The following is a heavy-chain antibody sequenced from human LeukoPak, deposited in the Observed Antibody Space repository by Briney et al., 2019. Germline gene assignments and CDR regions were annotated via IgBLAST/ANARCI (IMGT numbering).Heavy chain of an antibody. Sequence: PGGSLRLSCAASGYTFSDYSVNWVRQVAGKGLEWVSSISSSGTYIYYADSVKGRFTISRDNAKNSLFLQMNSLRAEGTAVYYCVSGNDPDYVWGTYRLDAFDIWGEGTMVIVSS. J-gene: IGHJ3*02. V-gene: IGHV3-21*01. D-gene: IGHD3-16*02. CDR3: VSGNDPDYVWGTYRLDAFDI. CDR1: GYTFSDYS. CDR2: ISSSGTYI.